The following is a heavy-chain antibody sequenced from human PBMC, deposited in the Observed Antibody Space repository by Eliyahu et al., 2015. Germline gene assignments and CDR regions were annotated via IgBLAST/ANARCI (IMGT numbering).Heavy chain of an antibody. D-gene: IGHD6-19*01. CDR2: INHSXST. CDR1: GGSXSGYX. V-gene: IGHV4-34*01. J-gene: IGHJ4*02. Sequence: QVQLQQWXAGLLKPSXTLSLTCAXYGGSXSGYXWSWIRQPPGKGLXWIGEINHSXSTNYNPSLKSRVTISVDTSKNQFSLKLSSVTAADTAVYYCARGDVLPSWYSSGWYYFDYWGQGTLVTVSS. CDR3: ARGDVLPSWYSSGWYYFDY.